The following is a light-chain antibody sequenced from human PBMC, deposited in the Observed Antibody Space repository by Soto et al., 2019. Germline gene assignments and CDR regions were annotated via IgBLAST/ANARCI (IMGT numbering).Light chain of an antibody. J-gene: IGKJ5*01. CDR1: QSVSTN. V-gene: IGKV3-15*01. CDR2: ATS. Sequence: EIVMTQSPATLSVSPGERATLCCRASQSVSTNLAWYQQKPGQAPRLLIYATSTRATGIPDRFTGSGSGTEFTLTISSLQSEDFAVYHCQQYDNKPPITFGQGTRLEIK. CDR3: QQYDNKPPIT.